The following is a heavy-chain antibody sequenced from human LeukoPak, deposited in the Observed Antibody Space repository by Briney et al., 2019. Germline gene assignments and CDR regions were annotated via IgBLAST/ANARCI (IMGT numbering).Heavy chain of an antibody. D-gene: IGHD3-9*01. CDR3: ARHKGYYDILTGYHPDAFDI. V-gene: IGHV4-39*01. CDR1: GGSISSSSYY. J-gene: IGHJ3*02. CDR2: IYYSGST. Sequence: SETLSLTCTVSGGSISSSSYYWGWIRQPPGKGLEWIGSIYYSGSTYYNPSLKSRVTISVDTSKNQFSLKLSSVTAADTAVYYCARHKGYYDILTGYHPDAFDIWGQGTMVTVSS.